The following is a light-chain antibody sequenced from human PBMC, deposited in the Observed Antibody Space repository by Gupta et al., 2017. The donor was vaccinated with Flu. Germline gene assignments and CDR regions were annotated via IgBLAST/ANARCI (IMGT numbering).Light chain of an antibody. Sequence: QSALTQPASVSRSPGPSITISCTGTSSDVGGYNYVSWYQQHPGKAPKLMIYEVSNRPSGVSNRFSGSKSGNTASLTISGLQAEDEADYYCSSYTSSSTLDVVFGGGTKLTVL. CDR2: EVS. J-gene: IGLJ2*01. V-gene: IGLV2-14*01. CDR1: SSDVGGYNY. CDR3: SSYTSSSTLDVV.